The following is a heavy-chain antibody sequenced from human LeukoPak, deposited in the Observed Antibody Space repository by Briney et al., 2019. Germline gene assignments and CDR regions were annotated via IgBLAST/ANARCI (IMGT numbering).Heavy chain of an antibody. Sequence: SVKVSCKASGGTFSNYAVSWVRQAPGQGLEWMGGFIPVFGPANYAQKFRGRVTITADESTSTAYMELSSLRSEDTAVYYCARAGEVYNSGSYLEYWGQGTLVTVSS. CDR1: GGTFSNYA. D-gene: IGHD6-19*01. J-gene: IGHJ4*02. V-gene: IGHV1-69*13. CDR2: FIPVFGPA. CDR3: ARAGEVYNSGSYLEY.